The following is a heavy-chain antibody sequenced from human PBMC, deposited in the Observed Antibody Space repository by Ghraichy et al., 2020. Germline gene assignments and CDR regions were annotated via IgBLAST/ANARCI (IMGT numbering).Heavy chain of an antibody. Sequence: GGSLRLSCAASGFTFSDYYMSWIRQAPGKGLEWVSYISSSGSTIYYADSVKGRFTISRDNAKNSLYLQMNSLRAEDTAVYYCARLAYYYDSSGRRDDAFDIWGQGTMVTVSS. CDR1: GFTFSDYY. CDR3: ARLAYYYDSSGRRDDAFDI. V-gene: IGHV3-11*01. D-gene: IGHD3-22*01. J-gene: IGHJ3*02. CDR2: ISSSGSTI.